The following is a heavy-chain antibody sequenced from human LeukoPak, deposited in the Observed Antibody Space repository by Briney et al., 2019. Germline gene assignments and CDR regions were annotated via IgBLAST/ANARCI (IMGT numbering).Heavy chain of an antibody. CDR3: ASQYYDLWSGYRGGPYYYYMDV. CDR1: GYTFTGYY. D-gene: IGHD3-3*01. Sequence: GASVKVSCKASGYTFTGYYMHWVRQAPGQGLEWMGWINPNSGGTNYAQKFQGRVTMIRDTSISTAYMELSRLRSDGTAVYYCASQYYDLWSGYRGGPYYYYMDVWGKGTTVTVSS. J-gene: IGHJ6*03. V-gene: IGHV1-2*02. CDR2: INPNSGGT.